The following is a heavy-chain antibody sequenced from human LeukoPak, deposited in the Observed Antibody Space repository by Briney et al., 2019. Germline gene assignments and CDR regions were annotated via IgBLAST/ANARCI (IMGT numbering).Heavy chain of an antibody. D-gene: IGHD3-22*01. CDR1: GGSISSGGYY. CDR3: ARSRQDYYDSSGYNY. V-gene: IGHV4-31*03. Sequence: SQTLSLTCTVSGGSISSGGYYWRWIRQHPGKGLEWIGYIYYSGSTYYNPSLKSRVTISVDTSKNQFCLKLSSVTAADTAVYYCARSRQDYYDSSGYNYWGQGTLVTVSS. CDR2: IYYSGST. J-gene: IGHJ4*02.